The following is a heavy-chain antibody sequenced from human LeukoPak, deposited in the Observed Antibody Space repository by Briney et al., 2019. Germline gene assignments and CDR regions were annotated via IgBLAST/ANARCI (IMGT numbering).Heavy chain of an antibody. V-gene: IGHV3-23*01. CDR2: ISTSGESA. J-gene: IGHJ4*02. D-gene: IGHD3-22*01. CDR1: GFTFSSYN. CDR3: AKDRGSGYHYFDY. Sequence: PGGSLRLSCAASGFTFSSYNMKWVRQAPGRGLEWVSVISTSGESAYYADSVKGRFTISRDNSKNTLYLQMNSLRAEDTAVYYCAKDRGSGYHYFDYWGQGTLVTVSS.